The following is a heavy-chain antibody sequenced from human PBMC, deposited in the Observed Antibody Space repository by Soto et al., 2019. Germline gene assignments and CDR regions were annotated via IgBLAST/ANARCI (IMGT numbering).Heavy chain of an antibody. J-gene: IGHJ4*02. CDR3: ARGGMGVATRYYFDY. D-gene: IGHD5-12*01. Sequence: GGSLRLSCAASGFTFSSYDMHWVRQATGKGLEWVSAIGTAGDTYYPGSVKGRFTISRENAKKSLYLQMNSLRAEDTAVYYCARGGMGVATRYYFDYWGQGTLVTVSS. CDR2: IGTAGDT. CDR1: GFTFSSYD. V-gene: IGHV3-13*01.